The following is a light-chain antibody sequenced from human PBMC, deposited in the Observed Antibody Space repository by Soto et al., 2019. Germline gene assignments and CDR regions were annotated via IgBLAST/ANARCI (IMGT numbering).Light chain of an antibody. CDR2: EVS. J-gene: IGLJ1*01. CDR1: SSDVGRYNY. V-gene: IGLV2-14*01. CDR3: SSYTSGSTYV. Sequence: HSVLTQPSSVSGSPGQSITISCTGTSSDVGRYNYVSWYQQHPGKAPKLMIYEVSNRPSGVSNRFSGSKSGNTASLTISGLQAEDEADYYCSSYTSGSTYVFGTGTKVTVL.